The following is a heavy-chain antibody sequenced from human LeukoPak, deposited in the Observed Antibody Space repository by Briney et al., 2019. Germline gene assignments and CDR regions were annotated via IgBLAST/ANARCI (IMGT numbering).Heavy chain of an antibody. CDR1: GGSFSGYY. J-gene: IGHJ4*02. D-gene: IGHD3-9*01. V-gene: IGHV4-34*01. CDR2: INHSGST. Sequence: PSETLSLTCAVYGGSFSGYYWSWIRQPPGKGLEWIGEINHSGSTNYNPSLKSRVTISVDTSKNQFSLKLSSVTAADTAVYYCARVKSQTYYDILTGEYYFDYWGQGTLVTVSS. CDR3: ARVKSQTYYDILTGEYYFDY.